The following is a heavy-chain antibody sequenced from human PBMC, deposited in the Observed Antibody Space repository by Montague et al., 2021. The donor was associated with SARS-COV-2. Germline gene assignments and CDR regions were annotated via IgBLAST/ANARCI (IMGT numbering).Heavy chain of an antibody. D-gene: IGHD6-13*01. V-gene: IGHV6-1*01. CDR3: AGDPRYSRSWSFDY. CDR1: GDSVSSNTAA. CDR2: TYYRSKWYY. Sequence: CAISGDSVSSNTAAWNWIRQSPSRGLEWLGRTYYRSKWYYDYAVSVKSRMTISPDTSKNQFSLQLSSVTPEDRAVYYCAGDPRYSRSWSFDYWGQGTLVTVSS. J-gene: IGHJ4*02.